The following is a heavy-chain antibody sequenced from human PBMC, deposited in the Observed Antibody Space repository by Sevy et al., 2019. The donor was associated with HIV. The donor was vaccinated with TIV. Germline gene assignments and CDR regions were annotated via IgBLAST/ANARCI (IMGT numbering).Heavy chain of an antibody. D-gene: IGHD1-26*01. CDR1: GASINSYY. CDR2: IYHSGST. Sequence: SETLSLTCTVSGASINSYYWGWIRQPPGKGLEWIGYIYHSGSTNYNPSLKSRVTLSVDTSKNQFSLELYSVTAADTAVYYCARVGASYLNLFDPWGQGTLVTVSS. V-gene: IGHV4-59*01. J-gene: IGHJ5*02. CDR3: ARVGASYLNLFDP.